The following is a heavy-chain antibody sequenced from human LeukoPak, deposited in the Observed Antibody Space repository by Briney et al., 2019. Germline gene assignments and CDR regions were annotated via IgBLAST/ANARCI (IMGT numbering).Heavy chain of an antibody. Sequence: GGSLRLSCTASGFTFSSDAMAWVRQAPGKGLEWVSSISGSGDSTYYADSVKGRFTISRDNSKNTLYLQMNSLRAEDTAVYYCAKDQYSGSYYWFDPWGQGTLVTVSS. J-gene: IGHJ5*02. D-gene: IGHD1-26*01. V-gene: IGHV3-23*01. CDR2: ISGSGDST. CDR1: GFTFSSDA. CDR3: AKDQYSGSYYWFDP.